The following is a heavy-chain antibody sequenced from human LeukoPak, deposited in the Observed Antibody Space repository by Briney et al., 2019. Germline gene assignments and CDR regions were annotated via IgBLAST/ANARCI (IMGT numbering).Heavy chain of an antibody. J-gene: IGHJ4*02. Sequence: GGSLRLSCAASGFTFSSYSMNWVRQAPGKGLEWVSYISSSSSTIYYADSVKGRFTISRDNAKNSLYLQMNSLRAEDTAVYYCARGAFYNWNYYDYWGQGTLVTVSS. CDR2: ISSSSSTI. CDR3: ARGAFYNWNYYDY. D-gene: IGHD1-20*01. CDR1: GFTFSSYS. V-gene: IGHV3-48*01.